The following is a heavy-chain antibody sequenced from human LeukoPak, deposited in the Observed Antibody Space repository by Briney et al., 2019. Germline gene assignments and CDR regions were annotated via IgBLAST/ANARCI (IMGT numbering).Heavy chain of an antibody. CDR3: ARHEKNGGYYDN. J-gene: IGHJ4*02. Sequence: SETLSLTCTVSGGSINYFWSWIRQPPGKGLEWIGDIYYSGGTDYNPSLKSRVTISVDTSKNQFSLQLRSVTAADTAVYYCARHEKNGGYYDNWGQGTLVTVSS. V-gene: IGHV4-59*08. D-gene: IGHD3-22*01. CDR1: GGSINYF. CDR2: IYYSGGT.